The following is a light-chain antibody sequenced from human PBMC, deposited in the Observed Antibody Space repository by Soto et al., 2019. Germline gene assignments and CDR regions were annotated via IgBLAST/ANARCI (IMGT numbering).Light chain of an antibody. CDR3: QQSYSTL. CDR2: AAS. J-gene: IGKJ5*01. Sequence: DIQMTQSPSSLSASVGDRVTITCRASQSISSYLNWYQQKPGKAPKLLIYAASSLQSGDPSRFSGSGSGTDFTLTISSLQPEDFATYYCQQSYSTLFGQGTRLEIK. CDR1: QSISSY. V-gene: IGKV1-39*01.